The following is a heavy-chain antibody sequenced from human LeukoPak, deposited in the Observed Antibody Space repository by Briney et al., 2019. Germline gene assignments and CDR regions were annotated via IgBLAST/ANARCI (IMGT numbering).Heavy chain of an antibody. CDR1: GFTFSGYD. Sequence: PGGSLRLSCAASGFTFSGYDMHWLRQATGKGLEWVSGIGIPGDTYYPGSVKGRFTISRENVKNSFYLQMNSLRAEDTAVYYCARAHVAAGLAFDIWGQGTMVTVSS. D-gene: IGHD6-25*01. V-gene: IGHV3-13*01. J-gene: IGHJ3*02. CDR2: IGIPGDT. CDR3: ARAHVAAGLAFDI.